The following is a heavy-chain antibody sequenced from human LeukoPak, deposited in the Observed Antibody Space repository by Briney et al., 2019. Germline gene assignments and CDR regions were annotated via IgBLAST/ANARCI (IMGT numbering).Heavy chain of an antibody. CDR3: ARPSIAALGMVDY. D-gene: IGHD6-6*01. V-gene: IGHV1-2*02. CDR2: INPNSGGT. J-gene: IGHJ4*02. Sequence: AAVKVSCKASGYTFTGYYMHWVRQAPGQGLEWMGWINPNSGGTNYAQKFQGRVTMTRDTSISTAYMELSRLRSDDTAVYYCARPSIAALGMVDYWGQGTLVTVSS. CDR1: GYTFTGYY.